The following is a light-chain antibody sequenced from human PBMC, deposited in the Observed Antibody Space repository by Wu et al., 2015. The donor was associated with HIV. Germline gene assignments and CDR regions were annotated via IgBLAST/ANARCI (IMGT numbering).Light chain of an antibody. CDR1: QSISSH. Sequence: EVLMTQSPDTLSVSPGERATLSCRASQSISSHLAWYQQKPGQVPRLLIYSASSRAAGTPVRFSGSGSGTEFTLTISSMQSEDSAVYYCQQYNDWPLTFGGGANVEIK. J-gene: IGKJ4*01. V-gene: IGKV3-15*01. CDR2: SAS. CDR3: QQYNDWPLT.